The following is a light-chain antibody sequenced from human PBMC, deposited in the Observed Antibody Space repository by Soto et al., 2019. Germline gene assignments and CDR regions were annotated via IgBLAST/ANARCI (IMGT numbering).Light chain of an antibody. CDR3: QQYGT. CDR2: DVS. V-gene: IGKV1-5*01. Sequence: DIQMTQSPSTLSASVGDRVTITCRATQSVSSWLAWYQQKPGKAPNLLIYDVSSLESGVPSRFSGSGSGTEFTLTISSLQPDDFATYYCQQYGTFGQGDQGGYQ. CDR1: QSVSSW. J-gene: IGKJ1*01.